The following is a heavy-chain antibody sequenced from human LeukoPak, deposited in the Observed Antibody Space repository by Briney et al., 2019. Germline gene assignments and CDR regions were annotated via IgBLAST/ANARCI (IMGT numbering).Heavy chain of an antibody. V-gene: IGHV4-30-2*01. CDR3: ARVLGVVRGYYFDY. CDR2: IYHSGST. CDR1: GGSISSGGYS. J-gene: IGHJ4*02. D-gene: IGHD2-15*01. Sequence: SETLSLTCAVSGGSISSGGYSWSWIRQPPGKGLEWIGYIYHSGSTYYNPSLKSRVTISVDRSKNQFSLKLSSVTAADTAVYYCARVLGVVRGYYFDYWGQGTLVTVSS.